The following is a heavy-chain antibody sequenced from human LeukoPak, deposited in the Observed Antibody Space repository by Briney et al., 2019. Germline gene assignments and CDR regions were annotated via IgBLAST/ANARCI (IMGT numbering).Heavy chain of an antibody. D-gene: IGHD3-22*01. CDR2: ISYDGSNK. CDR3: ARGVYYDSSGYFISYFDY. J-gene: IGHJ4*02. CDR1: GLTFTSYA. V-gene: IGHV3-30*04. Sequence: GGSLKLSWAASGLTFTSYAISGVGQAPGKGRKGLAVISYDGSNKYYADSVKGRFTISRDNSKNTLYLQMNSLRAEDTAVYYCARGVYYDSSGYFISYFDYWGQGTLVTVSS.